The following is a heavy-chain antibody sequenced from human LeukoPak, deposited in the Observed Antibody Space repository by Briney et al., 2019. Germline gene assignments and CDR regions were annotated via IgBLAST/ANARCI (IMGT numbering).Heavy chain of an antibody. CDR1: GFTFNKYA. Sequence: GGSLRLSCAASGFTFNKYAMSWVRQPPGKGLEWVSSMSGIGDTYYANSVKGRFTISRDNSKNTVSLQMSSLRAEETDVYYCARDEARRGCSGVTCYSDFDYWGQGTLVTVSS. D-gene: IGHD2-15*01. J-gene: IGHJ4*02. CDR2: MSGIGDT. V-gene: IGHV3-23*01. CDR3: ARDEARRGCSGVTCYSDFDY.